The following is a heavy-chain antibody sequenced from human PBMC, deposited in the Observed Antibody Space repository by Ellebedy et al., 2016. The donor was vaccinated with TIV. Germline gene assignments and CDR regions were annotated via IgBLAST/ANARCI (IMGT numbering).Heavy chain of an antibody. Sequence: SGPTLVKPTQTLTLTCTFSGFSLNTSGMCVSWIRQPPGKALEWLARIDWDDDKYYSTSLKTRLTISKDTSKNQVVLTMTNMDPVDTATYCCVRFTSSALDYWGQGTLVTVSS. J-gene: IGHJ4*02. CDR2: IDWDDDK. CDR3: VRFTSSALDY. CDR1: GFSLNTSGMC. V-gene: IGHV2-70*11. D-gene: IGHD6-19*01.